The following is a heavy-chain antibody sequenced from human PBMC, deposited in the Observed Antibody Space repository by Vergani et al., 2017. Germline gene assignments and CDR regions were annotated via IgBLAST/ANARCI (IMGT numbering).Heavy chain of an antibody. V-gene: IGHV3-30*02. CDR3: AKHFRGWGIDY. Sequence: QVQLVESGGGVVQRGGSLRLSCVTSGFTLSNYAMQWVRQGPGKGLEFVAFIQFDGSNPYYADSVKGRFTLSRDFSKNTLFLQMNSLRTYDTATYYCAKHFRGWGIDYWGQGTQVIVSS. D-gene: IGHD3-16*01. CDR1: GFTLSNYA. J-gene: IGHJ4*02. CDR2: IQFDGSNP.